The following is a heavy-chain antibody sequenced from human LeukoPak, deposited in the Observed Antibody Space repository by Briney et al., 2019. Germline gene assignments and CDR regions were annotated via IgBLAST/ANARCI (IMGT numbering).Heavy chain of an antibody. CDR3: ARESSAAAGDY. CDR2: IYTSGST. CDR1: GGSISRGSYY. D-gene: IGHD6-13*01. J-gene: IGHJ4*02. Sequence: SQTLSLTCTVSGGSISRGSYYWSWIRQPAGTGLEWIGRIYTSGSTNYNPSLKSRVTMSLDTSKNQVSLNLRSVTAADTAVYYCARESSAAAGDYWGQGTLVTVSS. V-gene: IGHV4-61*02.